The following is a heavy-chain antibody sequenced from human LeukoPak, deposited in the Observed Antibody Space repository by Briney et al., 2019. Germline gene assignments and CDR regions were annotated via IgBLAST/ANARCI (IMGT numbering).Heavy chain of an antibody. J-gene: IGHJ4*02. D-gene: IGHD2-8*01. CDR3: ARDQYCTNGVCYTGLDY. Sequence: GGSLRLSRAASGFPFSDYYMNWIRQAPGKGLEWVSYISTSSSYTNYADSVKGRFTISRDNAKNSLYLQMNSLRAEDTAVYYCARDQYCTNGVCYTGLDYWGPRTLVTVSS. CDR1: GFPFSDYY. CDR2: ISTSSSYT. V-gene: IGHV3-11*06.